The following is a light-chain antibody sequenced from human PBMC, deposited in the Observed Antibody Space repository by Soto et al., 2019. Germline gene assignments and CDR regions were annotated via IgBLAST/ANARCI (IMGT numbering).Light chain of an antibody. J-gene: IGLJ3*02. CDR2: EVS. CDR1: SSDVGGYNY. CDR3: SSFTSTHTGV. V-gene: IGLV2-14*01. Sequence: QAVVTQPASVSGSPGQSITISCTGTSSDVGGYNYVSWYQQYPGKAPKLMIYEVSNRPSGVSNRFSGSKSGNTASLTISGLQAEDEADYYCSSFTSTHTGVFGGGTKLTVL.